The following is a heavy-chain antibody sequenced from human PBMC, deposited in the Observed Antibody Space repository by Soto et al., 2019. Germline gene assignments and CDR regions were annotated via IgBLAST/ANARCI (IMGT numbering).Heavy chain of an antibody. Sequence: EVQLVESGGGLVQPGGSLRLSCAASGLTFSSYWMHWVRQAPGKGLVWVSRISTDGSVTTYADSVKGRFTISRDNAKNTLYLQMNSLRTEDTAVYYCARAPYSSGWWGFDYWGQGTVVIVSS. CDR2: ISTDGSVT. D-gene: IGHD6-19*01. V-gene: IGHV3-74*01. CDR3: ARAPYSSGWWGFDY. J-gene: IGHJ4*02. CDR1: GLTFSSYW.